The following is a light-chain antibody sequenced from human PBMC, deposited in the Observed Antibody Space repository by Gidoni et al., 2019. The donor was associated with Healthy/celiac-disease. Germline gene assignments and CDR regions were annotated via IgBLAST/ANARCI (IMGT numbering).Light chain of an antibody. V-gene: IGLV2-14*01. Sequence: QSALTQPASVSGSPGQSITISCTGTSSDVGGYNYVSWYQQHPVNAPNCMIYDVRNRPSGVSNRFSGSKAGNTASLTISGLQAEDEADYYCSSYTSSSTYVVFGGGTKLTVL. CDR3: SSYTSSSTYVV. CDR1: SSDVGGYNY. CDR2: DVR. J-gene: IGLJ2*01.